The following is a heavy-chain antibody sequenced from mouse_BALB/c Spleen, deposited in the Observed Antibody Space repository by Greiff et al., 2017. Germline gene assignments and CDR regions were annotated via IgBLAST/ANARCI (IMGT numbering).Heavy chain of an antibody. CDR1: GFAFSSYD. D-gene: IGHD4-1*01. J-gene: IGHJ3*01. V-gene: IGHV5-12-1*01. CDR3: ARQDWDAWFAY. CDR2: ISSGGGST. Sequence: EVQLQESGGGLVKPGGSLKLSCAASGFAFSSYDMSWVRQTPEKRLEWVAYISSGGGSTYYPDTVKGRFTISRDNAKNTLYLQMSSLKSEDTAMYYCARQDWDAWFAYWGQGTLVTVSA.